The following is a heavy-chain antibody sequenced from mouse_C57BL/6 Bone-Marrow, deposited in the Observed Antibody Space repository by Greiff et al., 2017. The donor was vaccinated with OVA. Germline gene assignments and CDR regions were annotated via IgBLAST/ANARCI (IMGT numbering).Heavy chain of an antibody. CDR1: GYSFTGYY. Sequence: VQLQQSGPELVKPGASVKISCKASGYSFTGYYMNWVKQSPEKSLEWIGEINPSTGGTTYNQKFKAKATLTVDKSSSTAYMQLKSLTSEDSAVYYCARSVYGPYAMDYWGQGTSVTVSS. D-gene: IGHD1-1*02. CDR3: ARSVYGPYAMDY. V-gene: IGHV1-42*01. CDR2: INPSTGGT. J-gene: IGHJ4*01.